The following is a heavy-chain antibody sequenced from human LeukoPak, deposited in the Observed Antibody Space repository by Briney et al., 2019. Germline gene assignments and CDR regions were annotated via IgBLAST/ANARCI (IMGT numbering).Heavy chain of an antibody. CDR3: ARESMGVSFFDY. Sequence: GGSLRLSCAASGFTFSNYWMTWVRQAPGKGLEWVSYISSSGNTIYYTDSVKGRFTISRDNAKNSLYLQMKSLRAEDTAVYYCARESMGVSFFDYWGQGTLVTVSS. D-gene: IGHD5/OR15-5a*01. CDR1: GFTFSNYW. J-gene: IGHJ4*02. V-gene: IGHV3-48*04. CDR2: ISSSGNTI.